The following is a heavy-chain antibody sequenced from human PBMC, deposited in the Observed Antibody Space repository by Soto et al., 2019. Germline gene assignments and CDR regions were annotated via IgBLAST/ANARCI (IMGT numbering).Heavy chain of an antibody. CDR2: ISYDGILK. J-gene: IGHJ6*02. V-gene: IGHV3-30*18. CDR1: GFTFSAFG. CDR3: AKDFKISGGHYGSLNYYYGMDV. D-gene: IGHD3-10*01. Sequence: GGSLRLSCEASGFTFSAFGMHWVRQAPGKGLEWVAIISYDGILKYYADSVKGRFTISRDTSKSALYLQMNSLRSEDTAVYYCAKDFKISGGHYGSLNYYYGMDVWGQGTTVTVSS.